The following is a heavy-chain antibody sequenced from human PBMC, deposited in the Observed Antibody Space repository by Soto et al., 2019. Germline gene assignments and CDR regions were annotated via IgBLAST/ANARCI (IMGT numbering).Heavy chain of an antibody. D-gene: IGHD6-25*01. CDR3: ARDQLSSGLYVWFDP. CDR1: GGSISSFSYY. J-gene: IGHJ5*02. Sequence: SETLSLTCTVSGGSISSFSYYWGWIRQPPGKGLEWIGSIYSSGSTYYNPSLKSRVTIFVDTSKNQFSLRLSSVTAADTAMYYCARDQLSSGLYVWFDPWGQGTLVTVSS. V-gene: IGHV4-39*02. CDR2: IYSSGST.